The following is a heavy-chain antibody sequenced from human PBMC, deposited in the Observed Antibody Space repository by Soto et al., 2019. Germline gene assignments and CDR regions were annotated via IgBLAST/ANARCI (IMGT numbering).Heavy chain of an antibody. CDR3: ARDRLFYDFWSGYTYYYYYMYV. D-gene: IGHD3-3*01. CDR2: IWYDGSNK. CDR1: GFTFSSYG. Sequence: QVQLVESGGGVVQPGRSLRLSCAASGFTFSSYGMHWVRQAPGKGLEWVAVIWYDGSNKYYADSVKGRFTISRDNSKNTLYLQMNSLSAEATAVYYCARDRLFYDFWSGYTYYYYYMYVWGKGTTVTVSS. J-gene: IGHJ6*03. V-gene: IGHV3-33*01.